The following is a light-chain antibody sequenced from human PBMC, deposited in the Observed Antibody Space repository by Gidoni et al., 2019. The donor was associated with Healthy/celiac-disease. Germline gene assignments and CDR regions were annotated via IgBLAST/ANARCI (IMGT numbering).Light chain of an antibody. J-gene: IGKJ2*01. CDR2: GSS. CDR1: ENISRY. Sequence: QMTHPPSSLSASVGDRVTITCRASENISRYLNWYQQKPGKAPNLLIYGSSKLQSGVPSRFSGSASGVEFTLTISSLHLEDFATYYCQQSYSTPYTFGQGTKLEVK. V-gene: IGKV1-39*01. CDR3: QQSYSTPYT.